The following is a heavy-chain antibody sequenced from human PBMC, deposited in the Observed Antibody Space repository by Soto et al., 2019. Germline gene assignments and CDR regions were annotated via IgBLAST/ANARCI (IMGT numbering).Heavy chain of an antibody. V-gene: IGHV4-59*08. D-gene: IGHD4-17*01. J-gene: IGHJ2*01. CDR1: GGSISSYY. CDR3: AGFGDYGDNNWYFDL. CDR2: IYYSGST. Sequence: SETLSLTCTVSGGSISSYYWSWIRQPPGKGLEWIGYIYYSGSTNYNPSLKSRVTISVDTSKNQFSLKLSSVTAADTAVYYCAGFGDYGDNNWYFDLWGRGTLVTVSS.